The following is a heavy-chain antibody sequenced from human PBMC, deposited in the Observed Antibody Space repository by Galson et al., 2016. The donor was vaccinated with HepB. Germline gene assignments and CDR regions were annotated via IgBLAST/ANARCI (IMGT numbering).Heavy chain of an antibody. J-gene: IGHJ4*02. Sequence: CAISGDSVSSNSAAWNWIRQSPSRGLEWLGRTYYRSKWYNDYAVSVKSRITINPDTSKNQFSLQLNSATPEDTAVYYCARNHLIAVAGAFDYWGQGTLVTVSS. V-gene: IGHV6-1*01. CDR2: TYYRSKWYN. CDR1: GDSVSSNSAA. CDR3: ARNHLIAVAGAFDY. D-gene: IGHD6-19*01.